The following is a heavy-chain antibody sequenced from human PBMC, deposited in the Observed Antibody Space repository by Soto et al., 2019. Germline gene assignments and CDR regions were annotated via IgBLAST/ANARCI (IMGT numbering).Heavy chain of an antibody. J-gene: IGHJ4*02. D-gene: IGHD2-15*01. CDR3: AKDTGRGGGSVFDY. V-gene: IGHV3-23*01. Sequence: ESGGGLVQPGGSLRLSCAPSGFIFSNYAMSWVRQARGKGLEWVSAISGSGADTYYTESVKGRFTISRDNFKNTLYLQMNSLRAEDTAVYYCAKDTGRGGGSVFDYWGQGTLVIVSS. CDR1: GFIFSNYA. CDR2: ISGSGADT.